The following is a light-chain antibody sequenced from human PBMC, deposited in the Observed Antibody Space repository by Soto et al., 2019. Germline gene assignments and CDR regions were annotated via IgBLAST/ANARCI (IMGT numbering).Light chain of an antibody. Sequence: DTQMAHSTSNEGAAGGDSSTRSSRASQSISSSLAWYQQMPGKAPKLLIYMASNLQSGVPSRFGGAGSGTEFTQTFSRLKPDDFATYSCQQHNTYSRTFGQGTKVDIK. J-gene: IGKJ1*01. CDR2: MAS. CDR3: QQHNTYSRT. CDR1: QSISSS. V-gene: IGKV1-5*03.